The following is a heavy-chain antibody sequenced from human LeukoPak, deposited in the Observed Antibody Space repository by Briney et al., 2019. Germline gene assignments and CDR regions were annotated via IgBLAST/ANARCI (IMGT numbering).Heavy chain of an antibody. Sequence: GRSLRLSCAASGFTFDDYAMHWVRQAPGKGLEWVSGISWNSGSIGYADSVKGRFTISRDNAKNSLYLQMNSLRAEDTALYYCAKGSGIAVAVYFDYWGQGTLVTVSS. J-gene: IGHJ4*02. CDR1: GFTFDDYA. D-gene: IGHD6-19*01. CDR2: ISWNSGSI. CDR3: AKGSGIAVAVYFDY. V-gene: IGHV3-9*01.